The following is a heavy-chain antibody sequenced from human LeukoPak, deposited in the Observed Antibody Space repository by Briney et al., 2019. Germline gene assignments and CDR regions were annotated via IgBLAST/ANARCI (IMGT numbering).Heavy chain of an antibody. CDR1: GYTFTGYY. CDR3: ARGLITYYYDSSGLPEMDV. V-gene: IGHV1-8*02. D-gene: IGHD3-22*01. CDR2: MNPNSGNT. J-gene: IGHJ6*02. Sequence: ASVKVSCKASGYTFTGYYMHWVRQAPGQGLEWMGWMNPNSGNTGYAQKFQGRVTMTRNTSISTAYMELSSLRSEDTAVYYCARGLITYYYDSSGLPEMDVWGQGTTVTVSS.